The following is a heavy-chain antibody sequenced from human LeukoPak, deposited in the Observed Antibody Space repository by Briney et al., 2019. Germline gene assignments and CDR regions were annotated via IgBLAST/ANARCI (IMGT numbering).Heavy chain of an antibody. CDR3: ARGGYCGGDCHKWFDP. CDR2: IYHSGSI. J-gene: IGHJ5*02. Sequence: SDTLSLTCTVSGYSISSGYYWGWIRQPPGRGLEWIGSIYHSGSIYYNPSLKSRVTISVDTSKNQFSLKLSSVTAADTAVYYCARGGYCGGDCHKWFDPWGQGTLVTVSS. CDR1: GYSISSGYY. V-gene: IGHV4-38-2*02. D-gene: IGHD2-21*02.